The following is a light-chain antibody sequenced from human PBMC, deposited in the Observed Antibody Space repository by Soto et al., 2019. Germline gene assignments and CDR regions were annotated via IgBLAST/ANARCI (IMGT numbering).Light chain of an antibody. V-gene: IGLV2-14*01. Sequence: QSALTQPVSVSGSPGQSITISCTGTNSDVGGYNYVSWYQQHPGKAPKVMIYEVSNRPSGVSNRFSGSKSGNTASLTISGLQAEDEADYYCTSYTSSSTYVFGTGTKLTVL. J-gene: IGLJ1*01. CDR3: TSYTSSSTYV. CDR2: EVS. CDR1: NSDVGGYNY.